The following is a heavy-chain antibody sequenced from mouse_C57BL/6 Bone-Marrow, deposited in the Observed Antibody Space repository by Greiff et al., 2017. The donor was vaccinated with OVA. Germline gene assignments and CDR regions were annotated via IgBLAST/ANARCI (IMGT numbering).Heavy chain of an antibody. CDR2: ISSGSSTI. J-gene: IGHJ4*01. V-gene: IGHV5-17*01. CDR3: ARRRLLPYYAMDY. CDR1: GFTFSDYG. Sequence: EVMLVESGGGLVKPGGSLKLSCAASGFTFSDYGMHWVRQAPEKGLEWVAYISSGSSTIYYADTVKGRFTISRDNAKNTLFLQMTSLRSEDTAMYYGARRRLLPYYAMDYWGQGTSVTVSS. D-gene: IGHD2-3*01.